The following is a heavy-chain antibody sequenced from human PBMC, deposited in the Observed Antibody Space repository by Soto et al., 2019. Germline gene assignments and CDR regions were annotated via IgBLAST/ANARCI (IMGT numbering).Heavy chain of an antibody. Sequence: QITLKESGPTLVKPTQTLTLTCTFSGFSLSITGVGVGWIRQPPGKALEWLALIYWDDDKRYNPSLNSRLTITKDTSKNQVVLAMTNMDPVDTATYYCVQSRCGGDCLQSYSSHSYYGLDVWGQGTPVTVSS. J-gene: IGHJ6*02. V-gene: IGHV2-5*02. CDR1: GFSLSITGVG. D-gene: IGHD2-21*02. CDR2: IYWDDDK. CDR3: VQSRCGGDCLQSYSSHSYYGLDV.